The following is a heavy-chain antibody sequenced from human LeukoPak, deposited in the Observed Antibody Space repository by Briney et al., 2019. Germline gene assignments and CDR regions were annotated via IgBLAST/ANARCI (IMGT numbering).Heavy chain of an antibody. CDR3: ARASPSGQWPTGYYFDH. CDR2: IYSGGNT. J-gene: IGHJ4*02. CDR1: GFTVSSNY. Sequence: GGSLRLSCAASGFTVSSNYMSWVRQAPGKGLEWVSVIYSGGNTYYADSVKGRFTISRDNSKNTLYLQMNSLRAEDTAVYYCARASPSGQWPTGYYFDHWGQGTLVTVPS. V-gene: IGHV3-53*01. D-gene: IGHD6-19*01.